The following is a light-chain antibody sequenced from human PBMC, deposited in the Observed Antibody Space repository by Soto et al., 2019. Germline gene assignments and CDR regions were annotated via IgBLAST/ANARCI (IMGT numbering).Light chain of an antibody. CDR1: QNVYSNY. CDR3: QQYDSSPRT. J-gene: IGKJ1*01. V-gene: IGKV3-20*01. Sequence: DIVLTQSPGTLSLSPGERATLSCRASQNVYSNYLAWYRQKPGHAPRLLIYAAFVRATGIPDRFSGSGSGTDFTLTISGLEPEDFAVYYCQQYDSSPRTFGQGTKVDIK. CDR2: AAF.